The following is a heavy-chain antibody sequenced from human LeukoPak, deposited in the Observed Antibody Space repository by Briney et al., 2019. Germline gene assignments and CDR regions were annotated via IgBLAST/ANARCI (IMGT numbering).Heavy chain of an antibody. Sequence: GGSLRLSCAASGFTFSSYAMSWVRQAPGKGLEWVSVIYSGGSTYYADSVKGRFTISRDNSKNTLYLQMNSLRAEDTAVYYCARAFYDSSWFDPWGQGTLVTVSS. CDR2: IYSGGST. CDR3: ARAFYDSSWFDP. V-gene: IGHV3-53*01. J-gene: IGHJ5*02. D-gene: IGHD3-22*01. CDR1: GFTFSSYA.